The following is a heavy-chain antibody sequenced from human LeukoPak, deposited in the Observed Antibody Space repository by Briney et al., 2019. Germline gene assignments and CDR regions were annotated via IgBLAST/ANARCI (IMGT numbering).Heavy chain of an antibody. CDR2: INPSGSST. D-gene: IGHD1-26*01. CDR3: ARDNSVGDVAWWFDP. V-gene: IGHV1-46*01. CDR1: GYSFTSHY. J-gene: IGHJ5*02. Sequence: ASVKVSCKASGYSFTSHYMHWVRQAPGQGLEWLGLINPSGSSTLYAQKFQGRVTMTRDMSTTTDYKELSSLRSEDTAVYYCARDNSVGDVAWWFDPWGQGTLVTVSS.